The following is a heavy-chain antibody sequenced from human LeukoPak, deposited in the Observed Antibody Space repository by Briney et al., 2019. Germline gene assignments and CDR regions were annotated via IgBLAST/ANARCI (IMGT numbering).Heavy chain of an antibody. D-gene: IGHD6-6*01. Sequence: GGSLRLSCTTSGFNFRAYWVGWVRQTPGKGLEWVSYICSSGNTIYYPDSLKGRFTTSRDNAPNSLYLHMNSLRADDTAVCFSASSIAARPLCYWGQGTLVTVSS. CDR1: GFNFRAYW. CDR3: ASSIAARPLCY. CDR2: ICSSGNTI. J-gene: IGHJ4*02. V-gene: IGHV3-11*04.